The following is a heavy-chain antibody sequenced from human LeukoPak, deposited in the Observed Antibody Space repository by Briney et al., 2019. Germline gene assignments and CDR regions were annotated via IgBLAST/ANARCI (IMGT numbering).Heavy chain of an antibody. CDR2: IYYSGST. CDR3: ARSSSGWVLPFDY. J-gene: IGHJ4*02. CDR1: GGSISSYY. Sequence: SETLSLTCTVSGGSISSYYWSWIRQPPGKGLEWIGYIYYSGSTNYNPSLKSRVTISVDTSKSQFSLKLSSVTAADTAVYYCARSSSGWVLPFDYWGQGTLVTVSS. D-gene: IGHD6-19*01. V-gene: IGHV4-59*01.